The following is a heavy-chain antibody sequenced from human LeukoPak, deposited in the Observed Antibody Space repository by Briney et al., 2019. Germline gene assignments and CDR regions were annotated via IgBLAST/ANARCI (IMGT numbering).Heavy chain of an antibody. D-gene: IGHD3-3*01. J-gene: IGHJ4*02. V-gene: IGHV3-49*04. CDR2: IRSKTYGGTT. Sequence: PGGSLRLSCTTSGFTFGDYAMTWVRQAPGKGLEWVGFIRSKTYGGTTQYTASVKGRFTISRDDSKGIAYLQMNSLRTEDTAVYYCARAPPYDFWSGYYYFDKWGQGTLVTVSS. CDR3: ARAPPYDFWSGYYYFDK. CDR1: GFTFGDYA.